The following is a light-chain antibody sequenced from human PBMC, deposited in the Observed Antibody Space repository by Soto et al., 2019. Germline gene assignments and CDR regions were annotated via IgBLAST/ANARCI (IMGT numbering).Light chain of an antibody. J-gene: IGKJ2*01. Sequence: EILLTQSPGTLSLSPGERATLSCRASQSVRNSYLAWYQQKPGQAPRLLIYGASGRATGIPDRFSGSGSGTDCTLTISRLEPEDFAVYYCQQYGSSPYTFVQGTKLEI. V-gene: IGKV3-20*01. CDR3: QQYGSSPYT. CDR2: GAS. CDR1: QSVRNSY.